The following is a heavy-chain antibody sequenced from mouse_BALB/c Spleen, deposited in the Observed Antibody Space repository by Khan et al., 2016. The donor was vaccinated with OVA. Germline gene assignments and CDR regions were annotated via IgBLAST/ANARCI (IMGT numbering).Heavy chain of an antibody. D-gene: IGHD2-10*01. CDR1: GYTFTNYG. CDR2: INTYTGEP. CDR3: ARPPYFSYVMDY. J-gene: IGHJ4*01. V-gene: IGHV9-3-1*01. Sequence: QIQLVQSGPELKKPGETVKISCKASGYTFTNYGMNWVKQAPGKGLKWMGWINTYTGEPTYADDFKGRFAFSLETSASTAYLQINNLKNEDTATYFCARPPYFSYVMDYWGQGTPVTVSS.